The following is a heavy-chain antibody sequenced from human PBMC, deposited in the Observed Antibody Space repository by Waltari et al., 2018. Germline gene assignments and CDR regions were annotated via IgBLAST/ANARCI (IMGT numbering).Heavy chain of an antibody. D-gene: IGHD6-19*01. V-gene: IGHV4-4*07. CDR3: ARDGFVAGTTAFDY. CDR2: IYTSGST. CDR1: GGSLSSYY. Sequence: QVQLQESGPGLVKPSATLSLTCTVSGGSLSSYYWSWNRQPAGKGLEWIGRIYTSGSTNYNPSLKSRVTMSVDTSKNQFSLKLSSVTAADTAVYYCARDGFVAGTTAFDYWGQGTLVTVSS. J-gene: IGHJ4*02.